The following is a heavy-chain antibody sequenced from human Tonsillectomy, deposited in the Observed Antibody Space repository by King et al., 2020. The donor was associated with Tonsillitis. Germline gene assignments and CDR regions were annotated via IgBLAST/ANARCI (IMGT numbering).Heavy chain of an antibody. Sequence: QLVQSGAEVKKPGASVKVSCKASGYTFTSYAMHWVRQAPGQRLEWMGWINAGNGNTKYSKNFQGRATITRETSASTAYMELSSLRPEDTAVYYCARDLEGPGYSSGWYADWFDPWGQGTLVTVSS. V-gene: IGHV1-3*01. CDR2: INAGNGNT. D-gene: IGHD6-19*01. CDR3: ARDLEGPGYSSGWYADWFDP. CDR1: GYTFTSYA. J-gene: IGHJ5*02.